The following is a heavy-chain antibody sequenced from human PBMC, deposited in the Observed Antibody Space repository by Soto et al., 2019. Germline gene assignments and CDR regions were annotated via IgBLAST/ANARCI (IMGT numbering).Heavy chain of an antibody. D-gene: IGHD2-8*02. CDR1: GFTFSSYW. Sequence: GGSLRLSCAASGFTFSSYWMSWVRQAPGKGLEWVANIKQDGSEKYYVDSVKGRFTISRDNAKNSLYLQMNSLRAEDTAVYYCARVTDIRVVVNAIPYGMDVWGQGTTVTVSS. CDR2: IKQDGSEK. V-gene: IGHV3-7*03. CDR3: ARVTDIRVVVNAIPYGMDV. J-gene: IGHJ6*02.